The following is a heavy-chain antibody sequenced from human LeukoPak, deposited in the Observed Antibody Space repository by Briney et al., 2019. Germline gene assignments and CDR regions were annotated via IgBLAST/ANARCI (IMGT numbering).Heavy chain of an antibody. CDR3: ARAGYSYGEGLAY. CDR1: GFTVSSNY. V-gene: IGHV3-53*01. J-gene: IGHJ4*02. CDR2: IYSGGST. D-gene: IGHD5-18*01. Sequence: GGSLRLSCAASGFTVSSNYMSWVRQAPGKGLEWVSVIYSGGSTYYADSVKGRFTIYRDNSKNTPYLQMNSLRAEDTAVYYCARAGYSYGEGLAYWGQGTLVTVSS.